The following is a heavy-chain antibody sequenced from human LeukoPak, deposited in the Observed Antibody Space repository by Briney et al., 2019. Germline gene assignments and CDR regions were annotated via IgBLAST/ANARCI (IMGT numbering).Heavy chain of an antibody. Sequence: GGSLRLSCAASGFTFSDFYMSWIRQAPGKGLEWISYISSSGSTMFYADSVKGRFIISRDNAKNSVFLQMNSLRAEDTAVYYCAKGHSGYDYYYYYMDVWGKGTTVTISS. CDR1: GFTFSDFY. CDR3: AKGHSGYDYYYYYMDV. J-gene: IGHJ6*03. V-gene: IGHV3-11*01. CDR2: ISSSGSTM. D-gene: IGHD5-12*01.